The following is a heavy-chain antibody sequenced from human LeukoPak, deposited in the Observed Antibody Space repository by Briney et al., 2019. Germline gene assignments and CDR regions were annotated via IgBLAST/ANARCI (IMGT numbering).Heavy chain of an antibody. CDR2: ISSSSSYI. Sequence: GGSLRLSCAASGFTFSSYSMNWVRQAPGKGLEWVSSISSSSSYIYYADSVKGRFTIARDNAKNSLYLQMNSLRAEDTAVYYCAKAVAGHFDYWGQGTLVTVSS. J-gene: IGHJ4*02. V-gene: IGHV3-21*01. D-gene: IGHD6-19*01. CDR1: GFTFSSYS. CDR3: AKAVAGHFDY.